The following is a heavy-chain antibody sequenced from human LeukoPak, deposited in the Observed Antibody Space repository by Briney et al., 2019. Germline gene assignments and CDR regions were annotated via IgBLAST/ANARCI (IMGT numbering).Heavy chain of an antibody. J-gene: IGHJ6*02. Sequence: PGGSLRLSCAASGFTFSSYSMNWVRQAPGKGLEWVSYISSSSSTIYYADSVKGRFTISRDNAKNSLYLQMNSLRAEDTAVYYCAREGLTKVSGSPIYYYYGMDVWGQGTTVTVS. V-gene: IGHV3-48*04. CDR1: GFTFSSYS. CDR3: AREGLTKVSGSPIYYYYGMDV. D-gene: IGHD3-10*01. CDR2: ISSSSSTI.